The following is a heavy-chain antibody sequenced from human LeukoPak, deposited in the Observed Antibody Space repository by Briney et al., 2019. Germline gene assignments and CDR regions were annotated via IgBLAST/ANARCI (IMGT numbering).Heavy chain of an antibody. J-gene: IGHJ4*02. CDR3: AQTDSSGYYQRFDY. CDR2: ISYDGSNK. Sequence: GRSLRLSCAASGFTFSSYAMHWVRQAPGKGLEWVAVISYDGSNKYYADSVKGRFTISGDNSKNTLYLQMNSLRAEDTAVYYCAQTDSSGYYQRFDYWGQGTLVTVSS. CDR1: GFTFSSYA. D-gene: IGHD3-22*01. V-gene: IGHV3-30-3*01.